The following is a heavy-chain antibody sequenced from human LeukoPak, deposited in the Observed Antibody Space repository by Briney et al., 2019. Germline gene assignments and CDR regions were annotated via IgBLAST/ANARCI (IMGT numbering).Heavy chain of an antibody. CDR2: ISGDGSIT. V-gene: IGHV3-74*01. CDR1: GFTISGYW. Sequence: GGSLRLSCAASGFTISGYWMHWVRQAPGKGLVWVSRISGDGSITAYADSVKGRFTISRDNAKNTLYLQMNSLRAEDTAVYYCARDRESAYCGGDCSGPYTFDIWGQGTMVTVSS. J-gene: IGHJ3*02. D-gene: IGHD2-21*02. CDR3: ARDRESAYCGGDCSGPYTFDI.